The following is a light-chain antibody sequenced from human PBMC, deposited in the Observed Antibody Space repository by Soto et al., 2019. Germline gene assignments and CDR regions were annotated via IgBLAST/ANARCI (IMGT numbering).Light chain of an antibody. CDR3: QQYGSSPWT. J-gene: IGKJ2*02. CDR2: GAS. V-gene: IGKV3-20*01. Sequence: EIVLTQSPGTLSLSPGERATLSCRASQSVSSSYLAWYQQKPGQAPRLLIYGASSRATGIPDRFSGSGSGTDVTLTISRLEPVDFAVYYCQQYGSSPWTFGQGTKLEIK. CDR1: QSVSSSY.